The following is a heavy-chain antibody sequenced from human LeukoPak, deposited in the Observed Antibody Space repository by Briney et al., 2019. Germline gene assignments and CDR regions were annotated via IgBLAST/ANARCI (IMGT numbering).Heavy chain of an antibody. V-gene: IGHV3-30-3*01. J-gene: IGHJ4*02. CDR2: ISYDGSNK. CDR3: ARRVTPYYFDY. CDR1: GFTFSSYA. D-gene: IGHD2-21*02. Sequence: PGGSLRLSCAASGFTFSSYAMHWVRQAPGKGLEWVAVISYDGSNKYYADSVKGRFTISRDNSKNTLYLQMNSLRAEDTAVYYRARRVTPYYFDYWGQGTLVTVSS.